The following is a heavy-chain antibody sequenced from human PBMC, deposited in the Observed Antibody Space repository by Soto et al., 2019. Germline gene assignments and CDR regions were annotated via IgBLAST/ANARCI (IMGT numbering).Heavy chain of an antibody. Sequence: LSLTCAVYGGSFSGYYWSWIRQPPGKGLEWIGEINHSGSTNYNPSLKSRVTISVDTSKNQFSLKLSSVTAADTAVYYCARDASGCTNGVCYKYYGMDVWGQGTTVTVSS. CDR1: GGSFSGYY. CDR3: ARDASGCTNGVCYKYYGMDV. D-gene: IGHD2-8*01. CDR2: INHSGST. V-gene: IGHV4-34*01. J-gene: IGHJ6*02.